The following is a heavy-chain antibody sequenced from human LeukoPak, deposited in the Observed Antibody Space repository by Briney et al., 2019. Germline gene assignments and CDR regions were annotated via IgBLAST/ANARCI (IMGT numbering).Heavy chain of an antibody. CDR3: ARRDNGDYVLDY. V-gene: IGHV1-46*01. Sequence: ASVKVSCKASGYTFTSYYMHWVRQAPGQGLEWMGIINPSGGSTSYAQKFQGRVTMTRDMSTSTVYVELSSLRSEDTAVYYCARRDNGDYVLDYWGQGTLVSVFS. CDR2: INPSGGST. CDR1: GYTFTSYY. D-gene: IGHD4-17*01. J-gene: IGHJ4*02.